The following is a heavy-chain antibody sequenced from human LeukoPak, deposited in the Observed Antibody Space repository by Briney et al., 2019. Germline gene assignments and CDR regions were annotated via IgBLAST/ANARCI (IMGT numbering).Heavy chain of an antibody. CDR2: IWYDGSKK. V-gene: IGHV3-33*01. CDR3: ARLSGSFLDY. CDR1: GFTFSRDG. Sequence: QPGRSLRLSCAASGFTFSRDGMHWVRQAPGKGLEWVAVIWYDGSKKYYADSVKGRFTISRDNSKNTLYLQMNSLRAEDTAVYYCARLSGSFLDYWGQGTLVTVSS. D-gene: IGHD1-26*01. J-gene: IGHJ4*02.